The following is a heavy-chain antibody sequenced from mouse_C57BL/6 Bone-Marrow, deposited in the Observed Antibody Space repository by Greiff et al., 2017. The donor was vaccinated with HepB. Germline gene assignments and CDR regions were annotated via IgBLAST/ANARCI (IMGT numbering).Heavy chain of an antibody. J-gene: IGHJ4*01. D-gene: IGHD1-1*01. CDR1: GFNIKDYY. CDR2: IDPEDGET. Sequence: EVKVEESGAELVKPGASVKLSCTASGFNIKDYYMHWVKQRTEQGLEWIGRIDPEDGETKYAPKFKGKATITADTSSNTAYLQLSSLTSEDTAVYYCARWGVSSYLYAMDYWGQGTSVTVSS. CDR3: ARWGVSSYLYAMDY. V-gene: IGHV14-2*01.